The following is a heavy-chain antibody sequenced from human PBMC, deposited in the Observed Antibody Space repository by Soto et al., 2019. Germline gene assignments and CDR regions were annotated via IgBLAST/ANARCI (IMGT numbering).Heavy chain of an antibody. CDR2: LSGGGGST. Sequence: LRLSCAASGFTFGAFAMAWVRQRPGNGLEWVSSLSGGGGSTYYNNSVRGRFTISRDNSMNTLYLQMNSLRAEDTAVYYCAKDRTIASRNFDSWGQGALVTVSS. CDR3: AKDRTIASRNFDS. D-gene: IGHD6-6*01. J-gene: IGHJ4*02. V-gene: IGHV3-23*01. CDR1: GFTFGAFA.